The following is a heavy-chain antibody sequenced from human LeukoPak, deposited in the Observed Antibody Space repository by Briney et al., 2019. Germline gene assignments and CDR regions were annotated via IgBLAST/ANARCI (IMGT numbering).Heavy chain of an antibody. V-gene: IGHV3-9*01. CDR2: ISWNSGSI. Sequence: GRSLRLSCAASGFTFDDYAMHWVRQAPGEGPEWVAGISWNSGSIGYADSVKGRFTISRDNAKNSLYLQMNSLRAEDTALYYCAKDYYYDSSGSFDWWGQRTLVTVSS. D-gene: IGHD3-22*01. CDR1: GFTFDDYA. J-gene: IGHJ4*02. CDR3: AKDYYYDSSGSFDW.